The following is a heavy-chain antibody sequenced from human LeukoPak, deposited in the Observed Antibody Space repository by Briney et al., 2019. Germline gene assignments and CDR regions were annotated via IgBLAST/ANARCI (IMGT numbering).Heavy chain of an antibody. CDR1: GFTFSSYG. Sequence: PGGSLRLSCVASGFTFSSYGMHWVRQAPGKGLEWVAVISYDGSNKYYADSVKGRFTISRDNSKNTLYLQMNSLRAEDTAVYYCAKDRRPYSSGWSDYWGQGTLVTVSS. J-gene: IGHJ4*02. D-gene: IGHD6-19*01. CDR3: AKDRRPYSSGWSDY. CDR2: ISYDGSNK. V-gene: IGHV3-30*18.